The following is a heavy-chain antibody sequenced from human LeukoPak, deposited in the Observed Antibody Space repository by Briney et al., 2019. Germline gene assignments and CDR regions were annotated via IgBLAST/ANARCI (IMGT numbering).Heavy chain of an antibody. J-gene: IGHJ4*02. Sequence: ASVKVSCKASGYTFTSYAMHWVRQAPGQRLEWMGWINVGNGNTKYSQKFQGRVTVTRDTSASTAYMELSSLRSEDTAVYYCARPDTTMGSPFEYWGQGTLVTVSS. V-gene: IGHV1-3*01. D-gene: IGHD5-18*01. CDR3: ARPDTTMGSPFEY. CDR2: INVGNGNT. CDR1: GYTFTSYA.